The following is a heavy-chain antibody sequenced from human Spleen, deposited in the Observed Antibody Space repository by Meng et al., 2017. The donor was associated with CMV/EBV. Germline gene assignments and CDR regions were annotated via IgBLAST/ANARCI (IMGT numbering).Heavy chain of an antibody. Sequence: SETLSLTCTVSGGSVNSGTYYWSWIRQTPVKGLEWIGYIYYSGTTKYNPSLESRVTISLDTSKNQFSLKLSSVTAADTAVYYCARLLVGAYWGQGTLVTVSS. J-gene: IGHJ4*02. V-gene: IGHV4-61*01. CDR3: ARLLVGAY. CDR2: IYYSGTT. D-gene: IGHD3-16*01. CDR1: GGSVNSGTYY.